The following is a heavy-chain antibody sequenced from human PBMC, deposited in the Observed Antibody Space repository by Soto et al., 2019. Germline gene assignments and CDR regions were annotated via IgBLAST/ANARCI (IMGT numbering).Heavy chain of an antibody. CDR3: ARRYSSAFDY. CDR1: GGSISNSY. D-gene: IGHD6-19*01. CDR2: IYSSGST. V-gene: IGHV4-59*08. Sequence: PSETLSLTCAVSGGSISNSYWSWIRQSPEKGLEWIGYIYSSGSTNYNPSLNSRVTISVDTSKNQFSLKLSSLSAADTAVYYCARRYSSAFDYWGQGTLVTVSS. J-gene: IGHJ4*02.